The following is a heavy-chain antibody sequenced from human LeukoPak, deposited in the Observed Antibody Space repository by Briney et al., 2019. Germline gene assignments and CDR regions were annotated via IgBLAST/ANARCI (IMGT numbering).Heavy chain of an antibody. CDR1: GFTFSSYA. CDR2: IGAGGTFT. Sequence: GGSLRLSCTASGFTFSSYAMNWVRQAPGKGLEWVSGIGAGGTFTYYADSVKGRFTISRDNSKNTLSLQMNSLRAEDTAVYYCASRGSYYDYYYGMDVWGQGTTVTVSS. V-gene: IGHV3-23*01. J-gene: IGHJ6*02. D-gene: IGHD1-26*01. CDR3: ASRGSYYDYYYGMDV.